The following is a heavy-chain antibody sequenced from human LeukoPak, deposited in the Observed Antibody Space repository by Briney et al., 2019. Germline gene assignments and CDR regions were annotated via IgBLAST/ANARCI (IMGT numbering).Heavy chain of an antibody. CDR3: ARDPWYYDSSGYYPPPYFQH. Sequence: GGSLRLSCAASGFTFSSYGMHWVRQAPGKGLGWVAVIWYDGSNKYYADSVKGRFTISRDNSKNTLYLQMNSLRAEDTAVYYCARDPWYYDSSGYYPPPYFQHWGQGTLVTVSS. CDR1: GFTFSSYG. CDR2: IWYDGSNK. D-gene: IGHD3-22*01. V-gene: IGHV3-33*01. J-gene: IGHJ1*01.